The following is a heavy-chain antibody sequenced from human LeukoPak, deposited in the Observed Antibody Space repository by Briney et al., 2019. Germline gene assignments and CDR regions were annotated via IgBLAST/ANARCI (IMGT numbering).Heavy chain of an antibody. CDR3: ARLGTYWSNYYFEY. Sequence: PGESLKLSCQGSGYRFTTYWIGWVRQMPGKGLECMGIIYPGDSDTRYSPSFQGKVTISADKSINTPYLQWSSLKASDTAMYYCARLGTYWSNYYFEYWGQGTLVTVSS. CDR2: IYPGDSDT. V-gene: IGHV5-51*01. CDR1: GYRFTTYW. D-gene: IGHD3-10*01. J-gene: IGHJ4*02.